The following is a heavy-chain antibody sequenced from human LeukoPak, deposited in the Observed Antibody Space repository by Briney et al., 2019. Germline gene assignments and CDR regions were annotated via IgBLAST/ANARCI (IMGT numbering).Heavy chain of an antibody. J-gene: IGHJ6*03. CDR1: GYTFTSYY. CDR3: ARVSVGATIYYYYYMDV. CDR2: MNPNSGNT. D-gene: IGHD1-26*01. Sequence: ASVKVSCKASGYTFTSYYMHWVRQATGQGLEWMGWMNPNSGNTGYAQKFQGRVTITRNTSISTAYMELSSLRSEDTAVYYCARVSVGATIYYYYYMDVWGKGTTVTVSS. V-gene: IGHV1-8*03.